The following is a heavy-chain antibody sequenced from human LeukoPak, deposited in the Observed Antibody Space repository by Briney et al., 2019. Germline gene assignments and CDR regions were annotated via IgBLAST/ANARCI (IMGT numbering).Heavy chain of an antibody. Sequence: SETLSLTCTVSGYSISSGYYWGWIRQPPGKGLEWIGSIYHSGSTYYNPSLKSRVTISVDTSKNQFSLKLSSVTAADTAVYYCARESDIVVVVAAPRGWFDPWGQGTLVTVSS. CDR1: GYSISSGYY. V-gene: IGHV4-38-2*02. CDR3: ARESDIVVVVAAPRGWFDP. CDR2: IYHSGST. D-gene: IGHD2-15*01. J-gene: IGHJ5*02.